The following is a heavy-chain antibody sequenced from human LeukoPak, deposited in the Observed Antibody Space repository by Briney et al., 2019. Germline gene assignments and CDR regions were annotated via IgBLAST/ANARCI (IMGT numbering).Heavy chain of an antibody. Sequence: ASVKVSCKASGYTFTNYAISWVRQAPGQGLEWMGWISVYNGNTNYAQKLQGRVTMTTDTSTSTVYMELTSLRSDDTAVYYCARSSAYYNEADIWGQGTMVTVSS. J-gene: IGHJ3*02. CDR1: GYTFTNYA. CDR2: ISVYNGNT. V-gene: IGHV1-18*01. D-gene: IGHD3-9*01. CDR3: ARSSAYYNEADI.